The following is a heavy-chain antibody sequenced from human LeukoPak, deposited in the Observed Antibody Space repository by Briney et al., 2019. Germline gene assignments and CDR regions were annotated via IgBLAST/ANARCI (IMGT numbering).Heavy chain of an antibody. Sequence: ASVKVSCKASGYTFTGYYMHWVRPAPGQGLEWMGWINPNSGVTNYAQKFQGKVTMTRDTSISTAYMELSGLRSDDTAVYYCARDQSTSFSSSYNFDYWGQGTLVTVSS. CDR1: GYTFTGYY. J-gene: IGHJ4*02. D-gene: IGHD6-6*01. CDR2: INPNSGVT. CDR3: ARDQSTSFSSSYNFDY. V-gene: IGHV1-2*02.